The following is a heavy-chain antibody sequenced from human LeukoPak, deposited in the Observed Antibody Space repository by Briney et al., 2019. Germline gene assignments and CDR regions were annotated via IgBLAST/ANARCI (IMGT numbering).Heavy chain of an antibody. D-gene: IGHD6-19*01. CDR1: GYTLTKLS. CDR2: FDPEDGET. Sequence: GASVKVSCKVSGYTLTKLSMHWVRQAPGKGLEWMGGFDPEDGETIYAQKFQGRVTMTEDTSTDTAYMELSSLRSEDTAVYYCATGEYSSGWYSLGYWGQGTLVTVSS. J-gene: IGHJ4*02. V-gene: IGHV1-24*01. CDR3: ATGEYSSGWYSLGY.